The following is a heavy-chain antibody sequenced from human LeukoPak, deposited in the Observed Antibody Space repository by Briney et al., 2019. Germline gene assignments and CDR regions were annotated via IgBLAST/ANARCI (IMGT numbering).Heavy chain of an antibody. D-gene: IGHD5-24*01. J-gene: IGHJ4*02. CDR1: GGSFSGYY. Sequence: SETLSLTCAVYGGSFSGYYWSWIRQPPGKGLEWIGEINHSGSTNFNPSLKSRVSISGDTSKNQFSLKMSSVTAADTAVYYCASDGLYWGQGILVTVSS. CDR3: ASDGLY. V-gene: IGHV4-34*01. CDR2: INHSGST.